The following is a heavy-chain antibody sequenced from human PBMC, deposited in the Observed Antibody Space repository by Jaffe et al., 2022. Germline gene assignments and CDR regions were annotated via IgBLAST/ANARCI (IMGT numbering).Heavy chain of an antibody. D-gene: IGHD2-8*02. CDR1: GFTFSSYA. V-gene: IGHV3-23*01. CDR3: ARDGVVLVVDAMAGWLDP. CDR2: IGGSGDTT. J-gene: IGHJ5*02. Sequence: EVQLLESGGGLVQPGGSLRLSCAAFGFTFSSYAMTWVRQAPGKGLEWVSAIGGSGDTTYYADSVKGRFTISRDNSKNTLYLEMNSLRAEDTAVYYCARDGVVLVVDAMAGWLDPWGQGSLVTVSS.